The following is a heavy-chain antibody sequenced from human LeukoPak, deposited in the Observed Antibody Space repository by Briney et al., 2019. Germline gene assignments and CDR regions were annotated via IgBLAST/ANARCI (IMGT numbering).Heavy chain of an antibody. D-gene: IGHD6-13*01. J-gene: IGHJ4*02. CDR3: ARESSAAAGDY. CDR2: IYSSGST. V-gene: IGHV4-61*02. CDR1: GGSISRGSYY. Sequence: PSQTLSLTCTVSGGSISRGSYYWSWIRQPAGTGLEWIGRIYSSGSTNYNPSLKSRVTMSLDTSKNQVSLNLRSVTAADTAVYYCARESSAAAGDYWGQGTPVTVSS.